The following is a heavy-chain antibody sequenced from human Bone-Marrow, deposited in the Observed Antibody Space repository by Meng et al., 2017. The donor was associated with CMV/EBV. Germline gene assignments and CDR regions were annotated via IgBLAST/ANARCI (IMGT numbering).Heavy chain of an antibody. CDR1: GYTFSTYY. CDR2: IIPIFGTA. Sequence: SVKVSCKASGYTFSTYYMHWVRQAPGQGLEWMGGIIPIFGTANYAQKFQGRVTITTDESTSTAYMELSSLRSEDTAVYYCARDGGYSYGVGNDWGQGTLVTVSS. CDR3: ARDGGYSYGVGND. D-gene: IGHD5-18*01. V-gene: IGHV1-69*05. J-gene: IGHJ1*01.